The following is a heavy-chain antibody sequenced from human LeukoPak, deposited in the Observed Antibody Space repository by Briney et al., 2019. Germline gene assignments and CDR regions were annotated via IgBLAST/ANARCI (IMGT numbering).Heavy chain of an antibody. Sequence: ASVKVSCKASGYTFTNYYIHWVRQAPGKGLEWMGGFDPEDGETIYAQKFQGRVTMTEDTSTDTAYMELSSLRSEDTAVYYCATSHRDGYKYWGQGTLVTVSS. V-gene: IGHV1-24*01. CDR3: ATSHRDGYKY. J-gene: IGHJ4*02. CDR1: GYTFTNYY. CDR2: FDPEDGET. D-gene: IGHD5-24*01.